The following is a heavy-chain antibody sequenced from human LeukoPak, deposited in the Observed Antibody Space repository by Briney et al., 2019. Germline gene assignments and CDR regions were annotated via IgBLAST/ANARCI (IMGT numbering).Heavy chain of an antibody. CDR2: INPNSGGT. J-gene: IGHJ4*02. V-gene: IGHV1-2*02. Sequence: ASVKVSCKASGYTFTGYYMHWVRQAPGQGLEWMGWINPNSGGTNYAQKFQGRVTMTRDTSISTAHMELSRLRSDDTAVYYCARAYVRELELLSYWGQGTLVTVSS. CDR1: GYTFTGYY. D-gene: IGHD1-7*01. CDR3: ARAYVRELELLSY.